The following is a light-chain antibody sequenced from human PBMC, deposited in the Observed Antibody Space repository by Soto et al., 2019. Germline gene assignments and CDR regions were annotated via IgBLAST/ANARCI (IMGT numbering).Light chain of an antibody. V-gene: IGLV2-18*02. J-gene: IGLJ1*01. Sequence: QSALTQPPSVSGSPGQSVTIACTGTSSDVGSYNRVSWYQQSPGTAPKLMIYEVSTRPSGVPDRFSGSKSGNTASLTISGLQAEDGADYYCSSYTSSSTYVFGTGTKVTVL. CDR2: EVS. CDR3: SSYTSSSTYV. CDR1: SSDVGSYNR.